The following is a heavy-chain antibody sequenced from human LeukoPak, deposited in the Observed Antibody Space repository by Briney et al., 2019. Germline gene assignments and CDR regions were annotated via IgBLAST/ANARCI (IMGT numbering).Heavy chain of an antibody. D-gene: IGHD6-19*01. CDR2: IYPGDSDT. V-gene: IGHV5-51*01. CDR1: GYRFTSYW. Sequence: GASLKISCKGSGYRFTSYWIGWVRQMPGKGLEWMGIIYPGDSDTRYSPSFQGQVTVSADKSISTASLQWSSLKASDTAMYSCSRVNGWYYFDYWGQGTLVTVSS. J-gene: IGHJ4*02. CDR3: SRVNGWYYFDY.